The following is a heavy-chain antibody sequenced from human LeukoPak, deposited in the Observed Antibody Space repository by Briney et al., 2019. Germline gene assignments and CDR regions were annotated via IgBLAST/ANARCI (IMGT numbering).Heavy chain of an antibody. CDR3: ARGGYDSSGFDFDY. D-gene: IGHD3-22*01. CDR2: MNPNSGNT. Sequence: ASVKVSCKASGYTFTSYDINWVRQATGQGLERMGWMNPNSGNTGYAQKFQGRVTMTRNTSISTAYMELSSLRSEDTAVYYCARGGYDSSGFDFDYWGQGTLVTVSS. CDR1: GYTFTSYD. V-gene: IGHV1-8*01. J-gene: IGHJ4*02.